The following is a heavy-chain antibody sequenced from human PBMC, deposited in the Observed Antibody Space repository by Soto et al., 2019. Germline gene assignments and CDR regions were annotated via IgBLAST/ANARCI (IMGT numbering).Heavy chain of an antibody. Sequence: QITLKKSGPTLVKPTQTLTLTCAFSGFSLSTSGVGVRWIRQPPGKALEWLALIYWDDDKRYRPSLKSRLTITNDTCKYQVGLTMPDMDPVDTATYYCAHRRHYAKGRENYCAYWGQGTLVTVSS. CDR2: IYWDDDK. D-gene: IGHD4-17*01. CDR3: AHRRHYAKGRENYCAY. J-gene: IGHJ4*02. V-gene: IGHV2-5*02. CDR1: GFSLSTSGVG.